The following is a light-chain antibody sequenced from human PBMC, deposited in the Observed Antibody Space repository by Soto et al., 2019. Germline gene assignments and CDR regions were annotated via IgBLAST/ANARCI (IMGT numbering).Light chain of an antibody. CDR2: EVS. V-gene: IGLV2-8*01. CDR3: SSYGGSNTVV. Sequence: QSALTQPPSASGSPGQSVTISCTGXXXXVGGYNYVSWYQQHPGKAPKLMIYEVSKRPSGVPDRLSGSKSGNTASLTVSGLQAEDEADYYCSSYGGSNTVVFGGGTKLTVL. J-gene: IGLJ2*01. CDR1: XXXVGGYNY.